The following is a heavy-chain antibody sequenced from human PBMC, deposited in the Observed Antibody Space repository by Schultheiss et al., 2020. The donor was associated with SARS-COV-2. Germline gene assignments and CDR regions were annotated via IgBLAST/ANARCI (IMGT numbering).Heavy chain of an antibody. CDR2: IYHSGST. V-gene: IGHV4-34*01. J-gene: IGHJ4*02. CDR1: GGSFSGYY. D-gene: IGHD2-15*01. CDR3: ARSPFLGSGRHLDY. Sequence: SETLSLTCAVYGGSFSGYYWSWIRQPPGKGLEWIGEIYHSGSTNYNPSLKSRVTISVDTSKNQFSLKLSSVTAADTAVYYCARSPFLGSGRHLDYWGQGTLVTVSS.